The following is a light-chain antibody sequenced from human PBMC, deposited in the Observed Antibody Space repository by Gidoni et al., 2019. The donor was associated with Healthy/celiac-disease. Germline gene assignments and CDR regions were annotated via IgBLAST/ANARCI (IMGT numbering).Light chain of an antibody. CDR3: QAWDSSTHVV. CDR1: KLGDKY. CDR2: QDS. Sequence: SYELTKPPSVSVSQGQTASITCPGDKLGDKYACWYQQKPGQSPVLVIYQDSKRPSGIPERFSGSNSGNTATLTISGTQAMDEADYYCQAWDSSTHVVFGGGTKLTVL. V-gene: IGLV3-1*01. J-gene: IGLJ2*01.